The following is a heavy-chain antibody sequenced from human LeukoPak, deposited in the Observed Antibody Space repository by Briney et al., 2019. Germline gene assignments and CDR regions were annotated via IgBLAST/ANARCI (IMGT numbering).Heavy chain of an antibody. Sequence: GGSLTLSCAASGFTFTSYAMSWVRQAPGKGLEWVSAISGSGGSTYYADSVKGRFTISRDNSKNTLYLQMNSLRAEDTAVYYCAKGGSTSSYAGLDYWGQGTLVTVSS. CDR3: AKGGSTSSYAGLDY. CDR1: GFTFTSYA. J-gene: IGHJ4*02. V-gene: IGHV3-23*01. CDR2: ISGSGGST. D-gene: IGHD2-2*01.